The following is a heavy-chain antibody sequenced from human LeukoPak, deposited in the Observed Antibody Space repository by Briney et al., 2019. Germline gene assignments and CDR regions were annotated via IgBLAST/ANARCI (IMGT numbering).Heavy chain of an antibody. Sequence: ASVKVSCKSSGYTFTNYGISWVRQAPGQGLEWMGGFNPEDGETIYAQKFQGRVTMTEDTSTDTAYMELSSLRSEDTAVYYCATASRRIGDDSSNYYYYYYMDVWGKGTTVTISS. V-gene: IGHV1-24*01. D-gene: IGHD2-21*01. CDR3: ATASRRIGDDSSNYYYYYYMDV. J-gene: IGHJ6*03. CDR1: GYTFTNYG. CDR2: FNPEDGET.